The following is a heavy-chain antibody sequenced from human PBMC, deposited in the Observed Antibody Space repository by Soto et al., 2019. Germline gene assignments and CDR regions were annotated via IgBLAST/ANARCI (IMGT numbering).Heavy chain of an antibody. CDR1: GGSISSGGYY. Sequence: QVQLQESGPGLVKPSQTLSLTCTVSGGSISSGGYYWSWIRQHPGKGLGWSGYIYYSGSTYYNPSLKSRVTISVDTSKNQFSLKLSSVTAADTAVYYCARSSTSANYFDYWGQGTLVTVSS. CDR3: ARSSTSANYFDY. J-gene: IGHJ4*02. CDR2: IYYSGST. D-gene: IGHD2-2*01. V-gene: IGHV4-31*03.